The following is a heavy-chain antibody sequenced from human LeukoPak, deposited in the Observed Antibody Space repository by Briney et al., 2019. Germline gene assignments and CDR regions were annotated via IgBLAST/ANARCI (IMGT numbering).Heavy chain of an antibody. J-gene: IGHJ5*02. D-gene: IGHD3-10*01. V-gene: IGHV4-59*01. CDR1: GGSISSYY. CDR2: IYYSEST. Sequence: SETLSLTCTVSGGSISSYYWGWLRQPPGKGLEWIGYIYYSESTNYNPSLKSRVTISVDTSKNQFSLKLSSVTAADTAVYYCARDVGRPGVHWFDPWGQGTLVTVSS. CDR3: ARDVGRPGVHWFDP.